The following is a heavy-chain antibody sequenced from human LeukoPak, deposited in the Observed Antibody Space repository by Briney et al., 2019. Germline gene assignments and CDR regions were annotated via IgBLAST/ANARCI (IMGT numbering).Heavy chain of an antibody. D-gene: IGHD3-16*01. CDR2: IYYSGSA. CDR1: GDSISSGGYY. CDR3: ARHGGRSPSKRAFDI. J-gene: IGHJ3*02. Sequence: SQTLSLTCTVSGDSISSGGYYWSWIRQHPGKGLEWIGYIYYSGSAYYNPSLKSRVTISVDTSKNQFSLKLSSVTAADTAVYYCARHGGRSPSKRAFDIWGQGTMVTVSS. V-gene: IGHV4-31*03.